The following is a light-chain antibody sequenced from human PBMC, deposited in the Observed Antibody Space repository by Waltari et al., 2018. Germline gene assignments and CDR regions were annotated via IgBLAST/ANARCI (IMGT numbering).Light chain of an antibody. CDR3: QQHGNLAAT. CDR1: RSVNNNS. CDR2: RAS. V-gene: IGKV3-20*01. J-gene: IGKJ1*01. Sequence: CRAVRSVNNNSLAWYQQKPGQAHRLVIYRASSRATGIPDRFRGSESGTVFILPISRLEHEDFAVYCCQQHGNLAATFGPGTKVEIK.